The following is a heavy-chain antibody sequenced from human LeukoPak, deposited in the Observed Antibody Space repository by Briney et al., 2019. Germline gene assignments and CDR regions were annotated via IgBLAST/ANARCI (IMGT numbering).Heavy chain of an antibody. CDR1: GGSISNANYY. V-gene: IGHV4-31*03. J-gene: IGHJ5*02. CDR3: ARVGSGTVLFDP. D-gene: IGHD1/OR15-1a*01. CDR2: VYYSGSA. Sequence: SETLSLTCSVSGGSISNANYYWSWIRQHPGKGLEWIRYVYYSGSAYYNPSLKSRVTISVDTSKNKFSLKLSSVTAADTAVYYCARVGSGTVLFDPWGQRALVSVSS.